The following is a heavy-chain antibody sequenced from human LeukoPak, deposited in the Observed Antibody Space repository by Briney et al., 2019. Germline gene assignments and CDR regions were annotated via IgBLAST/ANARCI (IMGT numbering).Heavy chain of an antibody. CDR2: IWYDGSNK. D-gene: IGHD5-12*01. CDR3: ARGGVWWLHQEPYYYYGMDV. J-gene: IGHJ6*02. CDR1: GFTFSSYG. V-gene: IGHV3-33*01. Sequence: PGGSLRLSCAASGFTFSSYGMHWVRQAPGKGLEWVAVIWYDGSNKYYADSVKGRFTISRDNSKNTPYLQMNSLRAEDTAVYYCARGGVWWLHQEPYYYYGMDVWGQGTTVTVSS.